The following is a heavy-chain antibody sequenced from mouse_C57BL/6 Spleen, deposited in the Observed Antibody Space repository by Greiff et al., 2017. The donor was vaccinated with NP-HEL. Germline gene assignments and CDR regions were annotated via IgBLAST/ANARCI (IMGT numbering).Heavy chain of an antibody. CDR3: ARKDYYSDMDY. CDR2: IYPSDSET. V-gene: IGHV1-61*01. J-gene: IGHJ4*01. Sequence: VQLQQPGAELVRPGSSVKLSCKASGYTFTSYWMDWVKQRPGQSLEWIGNIYPSDSETHYNQKFKDKATLTVDKSSSTAYMQLSSLTSEDSAVYYCARKDYYSDMDYWGQGTSVTVSS. CDR1: GYTFTSYW. D-gene: IGHD2-13*01.